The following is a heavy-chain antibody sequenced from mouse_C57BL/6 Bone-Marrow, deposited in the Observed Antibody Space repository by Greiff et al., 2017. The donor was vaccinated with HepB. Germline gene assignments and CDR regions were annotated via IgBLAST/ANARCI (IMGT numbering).Heavy chain of an antibody. D-gene: IGHD2-10*01. J-gene: IGHJ4*01. CDR2: IRSKSNNYAT. CDR3: VRQEGPYYPNAMDY. V-gene: IGHV10-1*01. CDR1: GFSFNTYA. Sequence: EVNVVESGGGLVQPKGSLKLSCAASGFSFNTYAMNWVRQAPGKGLEWVARIRSKSNNYATYYAASVKDRFTISRDDSESMLYLQMNNLKAEDTAMYYGVRQEGPYYPNAMDYWGQGTSVTVSS.